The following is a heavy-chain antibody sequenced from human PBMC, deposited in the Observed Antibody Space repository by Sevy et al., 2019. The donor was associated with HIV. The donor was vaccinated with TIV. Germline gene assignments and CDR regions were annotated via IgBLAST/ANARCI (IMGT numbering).Heavy chain of an antibody. CDR2: LSFGCGKI. CDR1: GFDFSIYS. D-gene: IGHD2-8*01. Sequence: GSLRLSCAASGFDFSIYSMSWVRQAPGKGLEWVSTLSFGCGKINYADSVKDRFTISRDNSKSSVYLQMNNMRVEDTAVYYCAREGCTKPHDYWGQGTLVTVSS. V-gene: IGHV3-23*01. J-gene: IGHJ4*02. CDR3: AREGCTKPHDY.